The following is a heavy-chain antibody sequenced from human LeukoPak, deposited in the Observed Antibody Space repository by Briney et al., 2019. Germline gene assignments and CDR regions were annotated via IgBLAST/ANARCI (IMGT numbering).Heavy chain of an antibody. J-gene: IGHJ4*02. V-gene: IGHV4-59*01. CDR1: GGSIGPYY. Sequence: SETLSLTCTVSGGSIGPYYWSWIRRPPGKGLEWIGYIYYSGSTNYNPSLKSRVTISVDTSKNQFSLKLSSVTAADTAVYYCARGRYYYDSSGPMYYFDYWGQGTLVTVSS. D-gene: IGHD3-22*01. CDR3: ARGRYYYDSSGPMYYFDY. CDR2: IYYSGST.